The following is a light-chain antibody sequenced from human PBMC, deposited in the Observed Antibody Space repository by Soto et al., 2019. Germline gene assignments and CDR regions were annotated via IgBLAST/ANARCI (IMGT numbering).Light chain of an antibody. CDR2: GAS. CDR3: HQYGISPPVT. J-gene: IGKJ5*01. V-gene: IGKV3-20*01. Sequence: QSPGTLSLSKGERATLSCRASQTVSSSYLAWYQQKPGQAPRLLIYGASSRATGIPDRFSGSGSGTDFTLTISRLEPEDFAMYYCHQYGISPPVTFCQGTLL. CDR1: QTVSSSY.